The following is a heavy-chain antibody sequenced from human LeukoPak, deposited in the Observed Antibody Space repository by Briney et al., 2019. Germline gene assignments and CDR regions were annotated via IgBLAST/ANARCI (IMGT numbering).Heavy chain of an antibody. D-gene: IGHD3-3*01. V-gene: IGHV4-34*01. J-gene: IGHJ4*02. CDR1: GGSFSGYY. Sequence: SETLSLTXAVYGGSFSGYYWSWIRQPPGKGLEWIGEINHSGSTNYNPSLKSRVTISVDTSKNQFSLKLSSVTAADTAVYYCARGSPKRITIFAVVTVLRYYFDYWGQGTLVTVSS. CDR3: ARGSPKRITIFAVVTVLRYYFDY. CDR2: INHSGST.